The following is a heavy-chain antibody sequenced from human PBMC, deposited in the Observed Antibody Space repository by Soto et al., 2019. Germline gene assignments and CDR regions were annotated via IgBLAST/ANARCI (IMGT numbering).Heavy chain of an antibody. D-gene: IGHD2-2*01. CDR1: GGTFNSYA. CDR2: IIPISGTA. CDR3: ARSQGSSTSLEIYYYYYYGMDV. J-gene: IGHJ6*02. V-gene: IGHV1-69*01. Sequence: QVQLVQSGAEVKKPGSSVKDSCKASGGTFNSYAISWVRQAPGQGLEWMGGIIPISGTANYAQKFQGRVTITADESTSTAYMELSSLRSEDTAVYYCARSQGSSTSLEIYYYYYYGMDVWGQGTTVTVSS.